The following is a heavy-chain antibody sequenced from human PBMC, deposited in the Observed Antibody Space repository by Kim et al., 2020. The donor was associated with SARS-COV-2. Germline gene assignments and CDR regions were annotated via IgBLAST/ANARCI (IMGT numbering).Heavy chain of an antibody. CDR3: ARVPTAFDY. J-gene: IGHJ4*02. V-gene: IGHV3-21*01. Sequence: SYIYYAGSVKGRFTISRDNAKNSLYLQMNSLRAEDTAVYYCARVPTAFDYWGQGTLVTVSS. CDR2: SYI. D-gene: IGHD4-4*01.